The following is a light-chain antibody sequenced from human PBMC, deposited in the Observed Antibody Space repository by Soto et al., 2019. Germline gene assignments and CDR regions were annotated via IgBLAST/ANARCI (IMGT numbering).Light chain of an antibody. CDR1: QSVSSN. CDR2: DAS. CDR3: QHYGRSPYT. V-gene: IGKV3-20*01. J-gene: IGKJ2*01. Sequence: EIVMTQSPATLSVSPGERATLSCRASQSVSSNLAWYQQKPGQAPRLLIYDASSRPARIPDRFSGSGSGTDFTLTISRLEPEDFAVYYCQHYGRSPYTFGQGTKLEI.